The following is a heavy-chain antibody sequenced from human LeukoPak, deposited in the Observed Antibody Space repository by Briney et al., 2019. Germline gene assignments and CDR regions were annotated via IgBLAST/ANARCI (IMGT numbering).Heavy chain of an antibody. CDR3: ARGRITIDY. Sequence: SETLSLTYTVSGGSISSSSYYWGWFRQPPGKGLEWIGSIYYSGSTYYNPSLKSRVTISVDTSKNQFSLKLSSVTAADTAVYYCARGRITIDYWGQGTLVTVSS. CDR2: IYYSGST. V-gene: IGHV4-39*01. CDR1: GGSISSSSYY. D-gene: IGHD3-10*01. J-gene: IGHJ4*02.